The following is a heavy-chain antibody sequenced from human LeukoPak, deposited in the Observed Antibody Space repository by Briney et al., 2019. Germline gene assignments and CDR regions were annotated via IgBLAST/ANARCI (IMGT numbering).Heavy chain of an antibody. V-gene: IGHV3-15*04. J-gene: IGHJ4*02. Sequence: GGSLRLSCAASGFTFSSAWMSWVRQSPGKGLEWLGHAEITAAGGATDYAAPVKGRFIISRDNSQNMVYLLMNSLKTEDTAVYYCAADLPGYGSGELDYWGQGTLVTVSS. CDR3: AADLPGYGSGELDY. D-gene: IGHD3-10*01. CDR2: AEITAAGGAT. CDR1: GFTFSSAW.